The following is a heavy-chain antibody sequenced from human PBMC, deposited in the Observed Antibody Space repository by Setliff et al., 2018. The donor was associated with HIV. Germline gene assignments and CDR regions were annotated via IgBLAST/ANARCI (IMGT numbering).Heavy chain of an antibody. V-gene: IGHV1-18*01. Sequence: ASVKVSCKASGYTFTTYGITWVRQAPGQGLEWMGWIGTDNGNTNYAQKFQGRVTMTTDTSTSTVYMELGSLISDGTAVYYCAREGLWFGDRGYYMDVWGTGTAVTVSS. J-gene: IGHJ6*03. CDR2: IGTDNGNT. CDR1: GYTFTTYG. D-gene: IGHD3-10*01. CDR3: AREGLWFGDRGYYMDV.